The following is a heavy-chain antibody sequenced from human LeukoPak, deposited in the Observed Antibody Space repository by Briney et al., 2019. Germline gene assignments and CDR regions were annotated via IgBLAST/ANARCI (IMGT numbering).Heavy chain of an antibody. CDR3: ARLPPDEKGLDY. CDR1: GFTVSSNY. V-gene: IGHV3-53*04. CDR2: IYSGGST. J-gene: IGHJ4*02. Sequence: GGSLRLSCAASGFTVSSNYMSWVRQAPGKGLEWVSVIYSGGSTYYADSVKGRFTISRHNPKNTLYLQMNSLRAEDTAVYYCARLPPDEKGLDYWGQGTLVTVSS.